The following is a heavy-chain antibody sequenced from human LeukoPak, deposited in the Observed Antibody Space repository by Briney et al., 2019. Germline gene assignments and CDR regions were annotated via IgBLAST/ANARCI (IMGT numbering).Heavy chain of an antibody. D-gene: IGHD5-24*01. Sequence: PGGSLRLSCVGSGFTFSNYGMHWVRQGPGKGLEWVALIWYDGSGKFYSDSVRGRFTISRDNSKNTLYLEMDSLRDEDTAKYYCAKARDGYNYGHHWGQGTLVTVSS. V-gene: IGHV3-33*03. CDR3: AKARDGYNYGHH. CDR1: GFTFSNYG. J-gene: IGHJ4*02. CDR2: IWYDGSGK.